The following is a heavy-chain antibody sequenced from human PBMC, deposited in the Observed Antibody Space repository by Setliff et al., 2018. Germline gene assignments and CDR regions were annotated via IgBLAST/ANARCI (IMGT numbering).Heavy chain of an antibody. CDR3: VRDRWKVIVNRGDDAFDL. D-gene: IGHD3-22*01. V-gene: IGHV3-7*01. J-gene: IGHJ3*01. Sequence: SLKISCAASRFTFSNYWMSWVRQAPGKGLEWVANIKEDGSEKYYVDSVKGRFTISRDNVKNSLDLQMNSLRGEDTAVYYCVRDRWKVIVNRGDDAFDLWGQGAMVTVSS. CDR2: IKEDGSEK. CDR1: RFTFSNYW.